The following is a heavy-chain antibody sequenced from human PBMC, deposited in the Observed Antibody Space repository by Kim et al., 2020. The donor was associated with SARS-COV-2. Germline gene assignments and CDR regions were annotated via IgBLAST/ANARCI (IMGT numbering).Heavy chain of an antibody. CDR1: GGSFSGYY. CDR3: ARALGSGYYRYYYYGMDV. D-gene: IGHD3-22*01. V-gene: IGHV4-34*01. J-gene: IGHJ6*02. Sequence: SETLSLTCAVYGGSFSGYYWSWIRQPPGKGLEWIGEINHSGSTNYNPSLKSRVTISVDTSKNQFSLKLSSVTAADTAVYYCARALGSGYYRYYYYGMDVWGQGTTVTVSS. CDR2: INHSGST.